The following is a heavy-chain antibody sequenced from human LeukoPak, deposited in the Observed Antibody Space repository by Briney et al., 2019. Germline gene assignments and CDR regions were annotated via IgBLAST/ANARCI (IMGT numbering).Heavy chain of an antibody. CDR1: GFTFSDYY. CDR3: ARAAFGKRMDTYYYYGMDV. Sequence: GGSLRLSCAASGFTFSDYYMSWIRQAPGKGLEWVSYISSSGSTIYYADSVKGRFTISRDNAKNSLYLQMNSLRAEDTAVYYCARAAFGKRMDTYYYYGMDVWGQGTTVTVSS. J-gene: IGHJ6*02. V-gene: IGHV3-11*01. CDR2: ISSSGSTI. D-gene: IGHD5-18*01.